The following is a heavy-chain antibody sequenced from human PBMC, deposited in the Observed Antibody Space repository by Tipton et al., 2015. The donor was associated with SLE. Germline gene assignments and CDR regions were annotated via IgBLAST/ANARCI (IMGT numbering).Heavy chain of an antibody. CDR2: ISYDGRDK. D-gene: IGHD4-11*01. CDR3: ARDGTWGPSDYSLQYYYYYGMAV. J-gene: IGHJ6*02. Sequence: SLRLSCAGSRFTFSNYAMHWVRQAPGKGLEWVAVISYDGRDKHHADSVKGRFTISRDNSKNTLYLEMNSLRGDDTAVYFCARDGTWGPSDYSLQYYYYYGMAVWGQGTTVTVSS. V-gene: IGHV3-30*01. CDR1: RFTFSNYA.